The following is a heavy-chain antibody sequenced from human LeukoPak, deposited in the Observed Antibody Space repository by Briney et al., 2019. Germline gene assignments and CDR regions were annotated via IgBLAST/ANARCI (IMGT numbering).Heavy chain of an antibody. Sequence: PSETLSLTCAVYGGSFSGYYWSWIRQPPGKGLEWIGEINHSGSTNYNPSLKSRVTISVDTSKNQFSLKLSSVAAAGTAVYYCARARGIMDVWGQGTTVTVSS. CDR2: INHSGST. J-gene: IGHJ6*02. CDR3: ARARGIMDV. CDR1: GGSFSGYY. V-gene: IGHV4-34*01.